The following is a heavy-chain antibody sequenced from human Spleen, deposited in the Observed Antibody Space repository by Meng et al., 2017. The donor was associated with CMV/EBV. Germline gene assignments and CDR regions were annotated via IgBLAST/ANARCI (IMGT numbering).Heavy chain of an antibody. CDR1: FYTFTTYG. J-gene: IGHJ6*02. CDR2: ISAYNGNT. V-gene: IGHV1-18*01. Sequence: ASVKVSCKASFYTFTTYGISWVRQAPGQGLEWMGWISAYNGNTNYAQELQGRVTMTTDTSTNTAYMELRGLRSDDTAVYYCARDPIVVVPAAMDYGMDVWGQGTTVTVSS. D-gene: IGHD2-2*01. CDR3: ARDPIVVVPAAMDYGMDV.